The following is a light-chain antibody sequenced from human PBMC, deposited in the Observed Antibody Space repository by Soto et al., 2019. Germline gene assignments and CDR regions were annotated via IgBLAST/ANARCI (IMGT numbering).Light chain of an antibody. CDR1: QNVGGD. V-gene: IGKV3-15*01. J-gene: IGKJ1*01. CDR3: QEYNGRSS. CDR2: RTS. Sequence: EGVTTQSPATLSVSPRERATLSCRASQNVGGDLAWYQQKPGQAPRLLIYRTSTRANGTPVRFSGSGSGTEFTLTISSLQSEDFAVYYCQEYNGRSSFGQGTKVEMK.